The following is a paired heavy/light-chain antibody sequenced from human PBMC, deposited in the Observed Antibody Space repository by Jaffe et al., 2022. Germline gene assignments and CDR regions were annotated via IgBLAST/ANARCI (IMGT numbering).Light chain of an antibody. CDR2: DVT. J-gene: IGLJ2*01. CDR1: TSDVGFYNF. CDR3: SSYTSSSTVV. V-gene: IGLV2-14*03. Sequence: QSALTQPASVSGSPGQSITISCTGTTSDVGFYNFVSWYQQHPGKAPKLMIFDVTNRPSGVSIRFSGSKSGNTASLTISGLQAEDEADYYCSSYTSSSTVVFGGGTKLTVL.
Heavy chain of an antibody. CDR1: GGSISNYY. V-gene: IGHV4-59*01. Sequence: QVQLQESGPGLVKPSETLSLTCTVSGGSISNYYWIWIRQPPGKGLEWIGYIYYRGITNYNPSLKSRVTISVDTSKNQFSLKLSSVTAADTAVYYCARDRYYCSSNSCYADAFDIWGQGTKVTVSS. J-gene: IGHJ3*02. D-gene: IGHD2-2*01. CDR3: ARDRYYCSSNSCYADAFDI. CDR2: IYYRGIT.